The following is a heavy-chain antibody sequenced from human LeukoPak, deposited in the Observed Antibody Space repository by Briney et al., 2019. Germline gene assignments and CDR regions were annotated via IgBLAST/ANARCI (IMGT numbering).Heavy chain of an antibody. CDR2: MNPNSGNT. J-gene: IGHJ5*02. V-gene: IGHV1-8*02. CDR1: GYTFTSYD. D-gene: IGHD3-3*01. CDR3: ARGARYYDFWSGYYTNWFDP. Sequence: ASVKVSCKASGYTFTSYDINWARQATGQGLEWMGWMNPNSGNTGYAQQFQGRVTMTRNTSISTAYMELSSLRSEDTAVYYCARGARYYDFWSGYYTNWFDPWGQGTLVTVSS.